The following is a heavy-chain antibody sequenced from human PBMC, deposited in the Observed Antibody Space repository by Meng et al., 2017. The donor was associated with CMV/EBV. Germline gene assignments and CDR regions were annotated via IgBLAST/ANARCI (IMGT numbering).Heavy chain of an antibody. V-gene: IGHV4-34*01. CDR2: INHSGST. CDR1: GGSFSGYY. CDR3: ARALVPHRWGWFDP. Sequence: GSLRLSCAVYGGSFSGYYWSWIRQPPGKGLEWIGEINHSGSTNYNPSLKSRVTISVDTSKSQFSLKLSSVAAADTAVYYCARALVPHRWGWFDPWGQGTLVTVSS. D-gene: IGHD2-2*01. J-gene: IGHJ5*02.